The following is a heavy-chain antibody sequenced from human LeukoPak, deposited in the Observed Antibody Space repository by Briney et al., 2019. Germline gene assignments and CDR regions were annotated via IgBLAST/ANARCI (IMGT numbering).Heavy chain of an antibody. CDR3: ASTTSEYDFWSGYSHDYYYYYGMDV. Sequence: ASVKVSCKASGGTFSIYAISWVRQAPGQGVEWMGGIIPIFGAPNYAQKFQGKVTITADESTSTAYIELSSLRSEDTAVYYCASTTSEYDFWSGYSHDYYYYYGMDVWGQGTTVTVSS. CDR2: IIPIFGAP. J-gene: IGHJ6*02. D-gene: IGHD3-3*01. CDR1: GGTFSIYA. V-gene: IGHV1-69*13.